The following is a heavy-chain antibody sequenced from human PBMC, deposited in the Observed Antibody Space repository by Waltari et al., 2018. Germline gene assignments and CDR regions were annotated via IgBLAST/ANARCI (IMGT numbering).Heavy chain of an antibody. Sequence: EVQLLGSGGGLIQPGGSLRLSCVASGFPFRNYALYRAPQAPGKGLEWVSSVHSSGSKAYYADSVKGRFAISKDNSKNTVYLEVNSLRVEDTATYYCAKQGGTGTVAVGGIHCDHWGQGTLVTVSS. CDR3: AKQGGTGTVAVGGIHCDH. V-gene: IGHV3-23*05. CDR1: GFPFRNYA. J-gene: IGHJ4*02. D-gene: IGHD1-26*01. CDR2: VHSSGSKA.